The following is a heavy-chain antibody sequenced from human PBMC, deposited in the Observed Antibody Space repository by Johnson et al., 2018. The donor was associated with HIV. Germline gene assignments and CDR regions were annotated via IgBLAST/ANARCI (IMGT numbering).Heavy chain of an antibody. Sequence: QVQLVESGGGVVQPGRSLRLSCAASGFTFSSYGIHWVRQVPGKGLEWVAVIYSGGSTYYADYVKGSFTISRDKSKNTLSLQMNTLRAEDTAVYYCARVGYGVLLWFGVDDAFDIWGQGTMVTVSS. CDR1: GFTFSSYG. CDR2: IYSGGST. D-gene: IGHD3-10*01. CDR3: ARVGYGVLLWFGVDDAFDI. J-gene: IGHJ3*02. V-gene: IGHV3-NL1*01.